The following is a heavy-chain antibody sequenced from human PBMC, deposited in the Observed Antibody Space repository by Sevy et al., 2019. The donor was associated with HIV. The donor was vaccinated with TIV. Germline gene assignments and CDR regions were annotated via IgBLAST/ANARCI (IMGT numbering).Heavy chain of an antibody. Sequence: GGSLRLSCAASGFNVINQYMSWVRQAPGKGLECVSTLYGNDNTDYAEAVKGRFTISRDNSKNTLSLQMNSLRAEDTAVYYCTTERHNGFQWWGRGTLVTVSS. CDR3: TTERHNGFQW. V-gene: IGHV3-53*01. CDR1: GFNVINQY. J-gene: IGHJ4*02. D-gene: IGHD6-19*01. CDR2: LYGNDNT.